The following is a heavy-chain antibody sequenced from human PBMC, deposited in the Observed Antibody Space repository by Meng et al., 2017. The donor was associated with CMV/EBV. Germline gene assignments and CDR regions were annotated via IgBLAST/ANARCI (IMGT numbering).Heavy chain of an antibody. CDR1: GYTFTSYD. CDR3: ARRGERYSGYDDY. V-gene: IGHV1-8*01. CDR2: MNPNSGNT. D-gene: IGHD5-12*01. J-gene: IGHJ4*02. Sequence: CKASGYTFTSYDINWVRQATGQGLEWMGWMNPNSGNTGYAQKFQGRVTMTRNTSISTAYMELSSLRSEDTAVYYCARRGERYSGYDDYWGQGTLVTVSS.